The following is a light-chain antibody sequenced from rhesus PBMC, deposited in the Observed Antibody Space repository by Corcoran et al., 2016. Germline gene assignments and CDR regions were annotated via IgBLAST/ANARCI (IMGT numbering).Light chain of an antibody. CDR1: QGISKY. J-gene: IGKJ4*01. Sequence: DIQMTQSPSSLSASVGDSVTINCQASQGISKYVVWYQQKPGKAPKPLIYAASTWQSGSPSRFSGSGSGTEFTLPISSLQPDDFATYYCQQHTSYPLTFGGGTKVEIK. V-gene: IGKV1-33*02. CDR3: QQHTSYPLT. CDR2: AAS.